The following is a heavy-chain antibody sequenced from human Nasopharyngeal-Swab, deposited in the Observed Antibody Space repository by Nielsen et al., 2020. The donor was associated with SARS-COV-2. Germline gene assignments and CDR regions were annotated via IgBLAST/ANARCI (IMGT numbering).Heavy chain of an antibody. Sequence: GESLKISCAASGFTFSSSWIHWVRQAPGKGLVWVSRINPDGRSTAYADSVKGRFTISRDNAKNTVYLQMNSLRAEDTAVYYCAKDAASSSSHYYGMDVWGQGTTVTVSS. V-gene: IGHV3-74*01. D-gene: IGHD6-6*01. J-gene: IGHJ6*02. CDR3: AKDAASSSSHYYGMDV. CDR2: INPDGRST. CDR1: GFTFSSSW.